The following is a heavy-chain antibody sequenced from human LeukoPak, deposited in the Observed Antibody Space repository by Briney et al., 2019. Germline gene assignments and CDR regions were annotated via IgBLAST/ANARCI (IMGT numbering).Heavy chain of an antibody. CDR2: ISGSGGST. CDR3: AKDAGGYSYGHTGYFDY. J-gene: IGHJ4*02. CDR1: GFTFSSYA. Sequence: GGSLRLSCAASGFTFSSYAMSWVRQAPGKGLEWVSAISGSGGSTYYADSVKGRFTISRDNSKNTLYLQMNSLRAEDTAVYYCAKDAGGYSYGHTGYFDYWGQGTPVTVSS. V-gene: IGHV3-23*01. D-gene: IGHD5-18*01.